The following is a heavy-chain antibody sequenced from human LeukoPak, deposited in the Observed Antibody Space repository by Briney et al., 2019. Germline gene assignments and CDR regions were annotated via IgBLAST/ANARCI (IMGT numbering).Heavy chain of an antibody. Sequence: PSETLSLTCAVYGGSFSGYYWSWIRQPPGKGLEWIGEINHSGSTNYNPSLKSRVTISVDTSKNQFSLKLSSVTAADTAVYYCARGSGWSGYSGVWGQGTTVTVSS. CDR2: INHSGST. CDR3: ARGSGWSGYSGV. J-gene: IGHJ6*02. D-gene: IGHD3-3*01. CDR1: GGSFSGYY. V-gene: IGHV4-34*01.